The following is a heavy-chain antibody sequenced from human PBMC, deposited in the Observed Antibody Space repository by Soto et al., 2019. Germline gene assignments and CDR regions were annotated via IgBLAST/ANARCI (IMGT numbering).Heavy chain of an antibody. J-gene: IGHJ5*02. CDR2: VTGSGGQI. V-gene: IGHV3-23*01. D-gene: IGHD2-21*01. CDR3: AKDAVYNDGLWLMDS. Sequence: EVQLLESGGGLVQPGGSLRLSCAASGFTISTYAMTWVRQAPGMGLECVSGVTGSGGQIHYADSVKGRFTISKDNSKNTLYLQMTSLRDEDTALYYCAKDAVYNDGLWLMDSWGQGTLVTVSS. CDR1: GFTISTYA.